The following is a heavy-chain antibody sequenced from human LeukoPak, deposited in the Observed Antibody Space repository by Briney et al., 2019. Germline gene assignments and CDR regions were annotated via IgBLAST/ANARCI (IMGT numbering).Heavy chain of an antibody. V-gene: IGHV1-24*01. J-gene: IGHJ4*02. D-gene: IGHD1-26*01. CDR2: FDPDDGET. CDR3: ATGTSGSYYVGIVRPIDY. CDR1: GYTLTELP. Sequence: GASVKVSCKVSGYTLTELPIHWVRQAPGKGLEWMGGFDPDDGETVYAQMFQGRATMTEDTSSDTASMELSSRRSEDTAVYYCATGTSGSYYVGIVRPIDYWGQGTLVTVSS.